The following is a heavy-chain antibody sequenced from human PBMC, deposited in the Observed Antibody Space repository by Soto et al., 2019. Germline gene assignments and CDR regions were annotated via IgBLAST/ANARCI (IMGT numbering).Heavy chain of an antibody. J-gene: IGHJ5*02. D-gene: IGHD5-12*01. CDR2: IIPIFGSA. Sequence: QVQLGQAGAEVKKPVSSVKVSCKASGGTFSNYAITWVRQAPGQGLEWLGRIIPIFGSANYEQKFQGRVTITADESTTTAYMELSSLRSDDTAVYYCAKDGGKDGYFGNWFDPWGQGNLVTVSS. CDR1: GGTFSNYA. V-gene: IGHV1-69*15. CDR3: AKDGGKDGYFGNWFDP.